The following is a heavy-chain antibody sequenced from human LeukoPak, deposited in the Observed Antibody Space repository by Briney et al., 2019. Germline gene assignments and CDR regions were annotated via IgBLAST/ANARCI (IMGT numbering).Heavy chain of an antibody. CDR1: GFTFDDYA. CDR3: AKDKSRGSSWVYYFDY. CDR2: ISWDGGST. J-gene: IGHJ4*02. D-gene: IGHD6-13*01. Sequence: PGGSLRLSCAASGFTFDDYAMHWVRQAPGKGLEWVSLISWDGGSTYYADSVKGRFTISRDNSKNSLYLQMNSLRAEDTALYYCAKDKSRGSSWVYYFDYWGQGTLVTVSS. V-gene: IGHV3-43D*03.